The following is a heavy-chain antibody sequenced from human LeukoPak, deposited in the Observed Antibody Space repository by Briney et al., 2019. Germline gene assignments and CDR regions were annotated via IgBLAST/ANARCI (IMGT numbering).Heavy chain of an antibody. V-gene: IGHV3-11*01. Sequence: PGGSLRLSCAASGFTFSDYYMSWIRQAPGKGLEWVSYISSSGSTIYYVDSVKGRFTISRDNAKNSLYLQMNSLRAEDTAVYYCARDATYYYDSSGYYDYWGQGTLVTVSS. D-gene: IGHD3-22*01. CDR1: GFTFSDYY. J-gene: IGHJ4*02. CDR2: ISSSGSTI. CDR3: ARDATYYYDSSGYYDY.